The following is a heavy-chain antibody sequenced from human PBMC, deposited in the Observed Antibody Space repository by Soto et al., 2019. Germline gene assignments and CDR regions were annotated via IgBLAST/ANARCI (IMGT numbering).Heavy chain of an antibody. CDR1: GGSISSYY. CDR3: ARRDSSSSIGYYYMDI. CDR2: IYYSGST. Sequence: PSETLSLTCTVSGGSISSYYWSWIRQPPGTGLEWIGYIYYSGSTNYNPSLKSRVTISVDTSKNQFSLKLSSVTAADTAVYYCARRDSSSSIGYYYMDIWGNGTPVTVS. D-gene: IGHD6-6*01. J-gene: IGHJ6*03. V-gene: IGHV4-59*01.